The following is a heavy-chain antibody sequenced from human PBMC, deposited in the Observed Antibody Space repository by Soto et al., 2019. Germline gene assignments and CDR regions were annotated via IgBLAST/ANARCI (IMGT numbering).Heavy chain of an antibody. D-gene: IGHD6-6*01. CDR3: ARVQQLVGYFYYYMDV. CDR2: ISAYNGNT. J-gene: IGHJ6*03. CDR1: GYTFTNYG. Sequence: QVQLLQSGAEVKKPGASVKVSCKASGYTFTNYGITWVRQAPGQGLEWMGWISAYNGNTNYTQRLQGRVTMTTDTSTSAAYLELRGLRSDDMAVYYCARVQQLVGYFYYYMDVWGKGTTVTVSS. V-gene: IGHV1-18*03.